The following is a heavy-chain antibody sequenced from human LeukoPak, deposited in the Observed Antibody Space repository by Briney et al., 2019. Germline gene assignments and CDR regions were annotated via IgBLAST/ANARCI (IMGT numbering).Heavy chain of an antibody. CDR1: GGSISSSSYY. Sequence: SETLSLTCTVSGGSISSSSYYWGWIRQPPGKGLEWIGSIYYSGSTYYNPSLKSRVTISVDTSKNQFSLKLSSVTAADTVVYYCARDLGIAVAKTISTWFDPWGQGTLVTVSS. J-gene: IGHJ5*02. V-gene: IGHV4-39*01. D-gene: IGHD6-19*01. CDR3: ARDLGIAVAKTISTWFDP. CDR2: IYYSGST.